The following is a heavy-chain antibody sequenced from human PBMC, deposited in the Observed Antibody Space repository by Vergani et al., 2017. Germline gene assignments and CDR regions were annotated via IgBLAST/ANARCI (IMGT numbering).Heavy chain of an antibody. CDR3: ARDSMEWLSMRYYYYGMDV. V-gene: IGHV3-23*01. D-gene: IGHD3-3*01. CDR1: GFTFNNYA. CDR2: ISGSGGST. Sequence: EVRLLESGGDLVQPGGSLRLSCAVSGFTFNNYALSWVRQAPGKGLEWVSTISGSGGSTYYADSVKGRFTISRDNSKNTLYLQMNSLRAEDTAVYYCARDSMEWLSMRYYYYGMDVWGQGTTVTVSS. J-gene: IGHJ6*02.